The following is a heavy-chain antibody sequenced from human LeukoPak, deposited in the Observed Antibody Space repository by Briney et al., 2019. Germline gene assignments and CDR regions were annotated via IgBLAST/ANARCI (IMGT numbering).Heavy chain of an antibody. D-gene: IGHD3-3*02. CDR3: AKDIFGVTSGAFDI. J-gene: IGHJ3*02. CDR1: GFTFDDYA. V-gene: IGHV3-9*03. Sequence: GGSLRLSCAASGFTFDDYAMHWVRQAPGKGLEWVSGISWNSGSIGYADSVKGRFTISRDNAKNSLYLQMNSLRAEDMVLYYCAKDIFGVTSGAFDIWGQGTMVTVSS. CDR2: ISWNSGSI.